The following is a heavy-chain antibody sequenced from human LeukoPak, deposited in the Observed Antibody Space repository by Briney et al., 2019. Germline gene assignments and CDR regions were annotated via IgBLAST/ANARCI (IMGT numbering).Heavy chain of an antibody. Sequence: GGSLRLSCAASGITFSSYWMSWVRQAPGKGLEWVANIKQDGSEKYYVDSVKGRFTISRDNAKNSLYLQMNSLRAEDTAVYYCARDENWFDPWGQGTLVTVSS. CDR2: IKQDGSEK. J-gene: IGHJ5*02. CDR1: GITFSSYW. CDR3: ARDENWFDP. V-gene: IGHV3-7*01.